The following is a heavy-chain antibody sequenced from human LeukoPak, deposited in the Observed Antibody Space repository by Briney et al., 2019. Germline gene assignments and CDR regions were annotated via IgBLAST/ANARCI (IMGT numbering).Heavy chain of an antibody. Sequence: SETLSLTCTVSGGSISSSSYYWGWIRQPPGKGLEWIGSIYYSGSTYYNPSLKSRVTISVDTSKNQFSLKLSSVTAADTAVYYCARVIGLPNWFDPWGQGTLVTVSS. CDR1: GGSISSSSYY. CDR2: IYYSGST. V-gene: IGHV4-39*07. J-gene: IGHJ5*02. CDR3: ARVIGLPNWFDP. D-gene: IGHD2-15*01.